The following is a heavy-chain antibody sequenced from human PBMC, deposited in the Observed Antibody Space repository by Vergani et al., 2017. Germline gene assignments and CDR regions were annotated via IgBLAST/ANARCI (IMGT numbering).Heavy chain of an antibody. D-gene: IGHD3-22*01. CDR1: GYTFTGYY. CDR3: ASVRALKVVVTSIWFDP. CDR2: INPNSGGT. V-gene: IGHV1-2*02. Sequence: QVQLVQSGAEVKKPGASVKVSCKASGYTFTGYYMHWVRQAPGQGLEWMGWINPNSGGTNYAQKFQGRVTMTRDTSISTAYMELSRLRSDDTAVYYCASVRALKVVVTSIWFDPWGQGTLVTVSS. J-gene: IGHJ5*02.